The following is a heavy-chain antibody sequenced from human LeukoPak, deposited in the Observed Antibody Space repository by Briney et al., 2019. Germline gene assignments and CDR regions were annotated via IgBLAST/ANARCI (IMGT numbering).Heavy chain of an antibody. CDR2: ITGDGATT. J-gene: IGHJ4*02. Sequence: GGSQRLSCAASGFTFDDYAMHWVRQSPGKGLEWVSLITGDGATTYYTDSVKGRFTNSRDNSKDSLYLQMNSLRTEDTALYFCAKVGGLNGDYTYYFDYWGQGTLVTVSS. CDR1: GFTFDDYA. D-gene: IGHD4-17*01. CDR3: AKVGGLNGDYTYYFDY. V-gene: IGHV3-43*02.